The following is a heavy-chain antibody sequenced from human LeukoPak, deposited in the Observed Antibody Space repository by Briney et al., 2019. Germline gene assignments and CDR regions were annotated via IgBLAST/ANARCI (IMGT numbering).Heavy chain of an antibody. CDR3: ARTPYSSSWDAYFDY. Sequence: PGGSLRLSCAASGFTFSSYAMSWVRQAPGKGLEWVSAISGSGGSTYYADSVKGRFTISRDNAKNSLYLQMNSLRAEDTAVYYCARTPYSSSWDAYFDYWGQGTLVTVSS. D-gene: IGHD6-13*01. J-gene: IGHJ4*02. CDR1: GFTFSSYA. CDR2: ISGSGGST. V-gene: IGHV3-23*01.